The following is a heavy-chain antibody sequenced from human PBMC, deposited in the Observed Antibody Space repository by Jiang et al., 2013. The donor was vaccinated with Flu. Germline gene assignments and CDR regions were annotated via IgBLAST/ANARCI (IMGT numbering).Heavy chain of an antibody. CDR2: ISYDGSNK. CDR3: ARDKSITMIVVADYYFDY. V-gene: IGHV3-30-3*01. J-gene: IGHJ4*02. CDR1: GFTFSSYA. Sequence: LVEVWGRRGPAWRSLRLSCAASGFTFSSYAMHWVRQAPGKGLEWVAVISYDGSNKYYADSVKGRFTISRDNSKNTLYLQMNSLRAEDTAVYYCARDKSITMIVVADYYFDYWGRGTLVTVSS. D-gene: IGHD3-22*01.